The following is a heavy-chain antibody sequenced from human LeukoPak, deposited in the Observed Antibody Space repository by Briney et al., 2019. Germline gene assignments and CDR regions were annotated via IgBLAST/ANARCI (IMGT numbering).Heavy chain of an antibody. CDR2: ISSSSTI. CDR1: GFTFSSYS. V-gene: IGHV3-48*01. Sequence: GVSLRLSCAASGFTFSSYSMNWVRQAPGKGLEWISYISSSSTIYYADSVKGRFTISRDNAKNSLYLQMNNLRVEDTAEYYCAMTALDYWGQGTLVTVSS. J-gene: IGHJ4*02. CDR3: AMTALDY.